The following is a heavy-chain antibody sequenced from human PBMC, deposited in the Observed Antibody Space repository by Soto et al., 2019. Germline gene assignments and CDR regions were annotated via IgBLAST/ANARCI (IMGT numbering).Heavy chain of an antibody. CDR2: INAGNGNT. V-gene: IGHV1-3*01. CDR3: ARVGEYNWNYRSGMDV. D-gene: IGHD1-7*01. CDR1: GYTFTSYG. Sequence: ASVKVSCKASGYTFTSYGIHWVRQAPGQRLEWTGWINAGNGNTKYSEKFQGRVTMTTDTSTSTAYMELRSLRSDDTAVYYCARVGEYNWNYRSGMDVWGQGTTVTVSS. J-gene: IGHJ6*02.